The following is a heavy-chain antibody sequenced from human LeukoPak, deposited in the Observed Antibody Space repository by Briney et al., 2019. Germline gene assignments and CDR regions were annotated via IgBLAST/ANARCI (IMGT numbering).Heavy chain of an antibody. CDR1: GYTFTNYY. Sequence: GASVKVSCKASGYTFTNYYIHWVRQAPGKGLEWMGGFDPEDGETIYAQKFQGRVTMTEDTSTDTAYMELSSLRSEDTAVYYCATAGGRGNWNDFDAFDIWGQGTMVTVSS. V-gene: IGHV1-24*01. J-gene: IGHJ3*02. CDR3: ATAGGRGNWNDFDAFDI. D-gene: IGHD1-1*01. CDR2: FDPEDGET.